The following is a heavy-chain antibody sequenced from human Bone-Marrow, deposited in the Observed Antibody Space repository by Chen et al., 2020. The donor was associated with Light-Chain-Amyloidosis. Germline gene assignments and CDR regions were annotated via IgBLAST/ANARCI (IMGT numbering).Heavy chain of an antibody. Sequence: EVQLEQSGPEVKKPGESLRISGKGSGSTFPNYWIGWVRQMPGKGLEWMGVIYPDDSDARYSPSFEGQVTISADKSITTAYLQWRSLKASDTAMYYCARRRDGYNFDYWRQGTLVTVSS. CDR2: IYPDDSDA. CDR1: GSTFPNYW. J-gene: IGHJ4*02. D-gene: IGHD5-12*01. V-gene: IGHV5-51*01. CDR3: ARRRDGYNFDY.